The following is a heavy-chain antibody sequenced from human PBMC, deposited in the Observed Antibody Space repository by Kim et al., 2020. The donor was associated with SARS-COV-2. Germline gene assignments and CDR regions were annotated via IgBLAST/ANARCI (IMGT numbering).Heavy chain of an antibody. Sequence: TSYANAVKCRFTISRDNAKNTLYLQMNSLRAEDTAVYYCVRLVVAAPFDFWGQGTLVTVSS. V-gene: IGHV3-74*01. CDR2: T. D-gene: IGHD2-15*01. J-gene: IGHJ4*02. CDR3: VRLVVAAPFDF.